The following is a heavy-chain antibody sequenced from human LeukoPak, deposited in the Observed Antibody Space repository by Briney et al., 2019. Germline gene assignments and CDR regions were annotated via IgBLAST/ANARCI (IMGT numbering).Heavy chain of an antibody. J-gene: IGHJ5*02. D-gene: IGHD3-10*01. Sequence: SDPLSLTCAVYGGSFSGYYWSWIRQPPGKGLEWFGEINHSGSTNYNPSLKSRVTISVDTSNNQISLKLSSVTAADTAVYYCARHVRLGYYGSGSYYGNWFDPWGQGTLVTASS. CDR1: GGSFSGYY. CDR2: INHSGST. CDR3: ARHVRLGYYGSGSYYGNWFDP. V-gene: IGHV4-34*01.